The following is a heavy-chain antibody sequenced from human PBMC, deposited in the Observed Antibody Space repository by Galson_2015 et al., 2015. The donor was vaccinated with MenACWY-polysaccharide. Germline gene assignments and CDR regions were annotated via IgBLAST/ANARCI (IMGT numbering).Heavy chain of an antibody. CDR1: GFSLGAWY. CDR2: ISKSGDSK. Sequence: SLRLSCAASGFSLGAWYMSWIRQAPGKGLEWLSYISKSGDSKYYADSVKGRFTISRDNARNSLYLQVNSLEAEDTAIYYCARGHYGLDVWGQGTTVTVSS. CDR3: ARGHYGLDV. J-gene: IGHJ6*02. V-gene: IGHV3-11*01.